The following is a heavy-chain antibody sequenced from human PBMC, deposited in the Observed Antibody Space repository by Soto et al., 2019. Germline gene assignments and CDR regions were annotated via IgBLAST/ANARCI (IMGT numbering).Heavy chain of an antibody. CDR2: IYYVRDT. CDR3: ARDPPVETGYFTGLDV. D-gene: IGHD6-25*01. J-gene: IGHJ6*02. CDR1: GGSIYTGDYY. Sequence: QVRLQESGPGLVKPSQTLSLTCTVSGGSIYTGDYYWSWIRQPPGKGLEWIGSIYYVRDTEYNPSLKSRLTMSVDTSKNQFSLRLTSVTAADTAVYYCARDPPVETGYFTGLDVWGQGTTVTVSS. V-gene: IGHV4-30-4*01.